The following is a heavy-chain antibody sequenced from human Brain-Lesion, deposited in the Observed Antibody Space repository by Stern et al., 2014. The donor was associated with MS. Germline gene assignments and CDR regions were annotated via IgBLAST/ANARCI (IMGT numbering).Heavy chain of an antibody. J-gene: IGHJ4*02. CDR1: GYSFNSDW. CDR2: IDPSDSNP. CDR3: ARHMGEGLSIDY. Sequence: VQLVQSGEEVKKPGESLRLSCQGSGYSFNSDWNSWVSPMPGKRPEWMGRIDPSDSNPNYSPSFQGHVTISADKSINTAYLDWRSLKASDTAMYYCARHMGEGLSIDYWGQGTLVTVSS. D-gene: IGHD3-16*01. V-gene: IGHV5-10-1*01.